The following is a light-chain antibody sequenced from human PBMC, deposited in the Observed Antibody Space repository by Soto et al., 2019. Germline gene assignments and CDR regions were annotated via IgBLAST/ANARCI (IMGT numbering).Light chain of an antibody. CDR3: QQRSNWPRT. Sequence: EIVLTQSPATRSLSPGERATLCCRASQSVSSYLAWYQQKPGQAPRLLIYDASNRATGIPARFSGSGSGTDFTLTISSLEPEDFAVYYCQQRSNWPRTFGQGTKVDIK. CDR2: DAS. V-gene: IGKV3-11*01. CDR1: QSVSSY. J-gene: IGKJ1*01.